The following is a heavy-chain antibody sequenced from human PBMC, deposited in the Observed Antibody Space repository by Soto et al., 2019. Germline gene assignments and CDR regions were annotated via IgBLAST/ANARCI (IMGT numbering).Heavy chain of an antibody. J-gene: IGHJ3*02. Sequence: SETLSLTCAVYGGSFSGYYWSRIRQPPGKGLEWIGEINHSGSTNYNPSLKSRVTISVDTSKNQFSLKLSSVTAADTAVYYCARATYSGYDHDAFDIWGQGTMVTVSS. V-gene: IGHV4-34*01. D-gene: IGHD5-12*01. CDR1: GGSFSGYY. CDR2: INHSGST. CDR3: ARATYSGYDHDAFDI.